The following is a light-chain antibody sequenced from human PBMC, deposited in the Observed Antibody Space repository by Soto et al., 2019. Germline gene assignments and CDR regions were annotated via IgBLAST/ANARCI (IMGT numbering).Light chain of an antibody. CDR3: QQYGSSLSIT. CDR2: GAS. V-gene: IGKV3-20*01. J-gene: IGKJ5*01. CDR1: QSVGSN. Sequence: DMVMTQSPATVSGSPVEIATPSFRARQSVGSNLAWYQQKPGQAPRLLIYGASSRATGIPDRFSGSGSGTDFTLTISRLEPEHFAVYYCQQYGSSLSITFGQGTRLEIK.